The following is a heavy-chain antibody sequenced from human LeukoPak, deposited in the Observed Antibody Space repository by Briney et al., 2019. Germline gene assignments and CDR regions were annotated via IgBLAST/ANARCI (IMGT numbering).Heavy chain of an antibody. CDR1: GFTFDDYA. J-gene: IGHJ4*02. D-gene: IGHD2-15*01. CDR2: ISWNSGSI. Sequence: GGSLRLSCAASGFTFDDYAMHWVRQAPGKGLEWVSGISWNSGSIGYADSVKGRFTISRDNSKNTLYLQMNSLRAEDTAVYYCAKLRRLGYCSGGSCYSVRKSYYFDYWGQGTLVTVSS. V-gene: IGHV3-9*01. CDR3: AKLRRLGYCSGGSCYSVRKSYYFDY.